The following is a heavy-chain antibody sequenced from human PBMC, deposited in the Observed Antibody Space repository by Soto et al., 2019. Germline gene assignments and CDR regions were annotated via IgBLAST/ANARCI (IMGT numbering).Heavy chain of an antibody. CDR1: GFTVSSNY. Sequence: EVQLVESGGGLVQPGGSLRLSCAASGFTVSSNYMSWVRQAPGKGLEWVSVIYSGGSTYFADSVKDRSSISRDNSKNTLHRQMNSLRAEDTAVYYCAREGRPWGQGTLVTVSS. D-gene: IGHD2-15*01. CDR3: AREGRP. CDR2: IYSGGST. V-gene: IGHV3-66*01. J-gene: IGHJ5*02.